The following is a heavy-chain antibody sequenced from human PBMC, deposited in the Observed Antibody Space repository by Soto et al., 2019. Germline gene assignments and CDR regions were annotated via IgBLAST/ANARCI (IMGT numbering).Heavy chain of an antibody. D-gene: IGHD6-19*01. V-gene: IGHV3-23*01. CDR1: GFTFSSYA. J-gene: IGHJ3*02. CDR2: ISGSGGST. Sequence: GGSLRLSCAASGFTFSSYAMSWVRQALGKRLEWVSAISGSGGSTYYADSVKGRFTISRDNSKNMRYLQMNRLRAEDTAVYYCAKDGLPQWMAQRTDAFDIWGQGRMVTV. CDR3: AKDGLPQWMAQRTDAFDI.